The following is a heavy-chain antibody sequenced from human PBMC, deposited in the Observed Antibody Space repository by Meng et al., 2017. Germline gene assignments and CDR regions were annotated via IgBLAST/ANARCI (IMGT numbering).Heavy chain of an antibody. CDR2: IYHSGIT. J-gene: IGHJ4*02. V-gene: IGHV4-4*02. D-gene: IGHD7-27*01. CDR3: ARDGRSWD. Sequence: QVWGSGPGLWKLSGTLTLTGAVSVGSISSSNGWSWVRQPPGKGLEWIGEIYHSGITNYNPSLKSRVTISVDKSKNQFSLKLSSVTAAGTAVYYCARDGRSWDWGQGTLVTVSS. CDR1: VGSISSSNG.